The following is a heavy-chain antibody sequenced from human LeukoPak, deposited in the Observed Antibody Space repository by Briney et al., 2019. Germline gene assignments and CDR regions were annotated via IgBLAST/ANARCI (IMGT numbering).Heavy chain of an antibody. CDR2: INHSGST. J-gene: IGHJ4*02. V-gene: IGHV4-34*01. Sequence: GSLRLSCAASGFTVDSNYLSWIRQPPGKGLEWIGEINHSGSTNYNPSLKSRVTISVDTSKNQFSLKLSSVTAADTAVYYCARRRWLQFGHQERWYYFDYWGQGTLVTVSS. D-gene: IGHD5-24*01. CDR3: ARRRWLQFGHQERWYYFDY. CDR1: GFTVDSNY.